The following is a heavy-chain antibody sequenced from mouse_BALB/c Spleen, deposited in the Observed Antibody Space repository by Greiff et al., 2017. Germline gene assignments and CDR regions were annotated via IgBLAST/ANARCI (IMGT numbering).Heavy chain of an antibody. CDR2: IWAGGST. V-gene: IGHV2-9*02. J-gene: IGHJ2*01. CDR3: ARGEEKKSSGFGGPPPDY. Sequence: QVQLKESGPGLVAPSQSLSITCTVSGFSLTSYGVHWVRQPPGKGLEWLGVIWAGGSTNYNSALMSRLSISKDNSKSQVFLKMNSLQTDDTAMYYCARGEEKKSSGFGGPPPDYWGQGTTLTVSS. CDR1: GFSLTSYG. D-gene: IGHD3-1*01.